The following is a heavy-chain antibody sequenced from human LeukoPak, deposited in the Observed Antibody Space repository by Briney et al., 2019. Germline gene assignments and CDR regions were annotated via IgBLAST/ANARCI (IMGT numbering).Heavy chain of an antibody. CDR2: IIPIFGTA. V-gene: IGHV1-69*05. D-gene: IGHD3-3*01. Sequence: ASVKVSCKASGGTFSSYAISWVRQAPGQGLEWMGGIIPIFGTANYAQKFQGRVTITTDESTSTAYMELSSLRSEDTAVYYCARGSPSITIFGVDKTGVEFDYWGQGTLVTVSS. J-gene: IGHJ4*02. CDR1: GGTFSSYA. CDR3: ARGSPSITIFGVDKTGVEFDY.